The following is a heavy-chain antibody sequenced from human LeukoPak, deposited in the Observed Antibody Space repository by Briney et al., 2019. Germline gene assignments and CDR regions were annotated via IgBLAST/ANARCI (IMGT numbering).Heavy chain of an antibody. CDR2: INPSGGST. CDR1: GYSFTSYY. CDR3: AREPRRDDYVWGSYRDSLDY. D-gene: IGHD3-16*02. Sequence: ASVKVSCKASGYSFTSYYMHWVRQAPGQGLEWMGIINPSGGSTSYAQKFQGRVTMTRDMSTSTVYMELSSLRSDDTAVYYCAREPRRDDYVWGSYRDSLDYWGQGTLVTVSS. J-gene: IGHJ4*02. V-gene: IGHV1-46*01.